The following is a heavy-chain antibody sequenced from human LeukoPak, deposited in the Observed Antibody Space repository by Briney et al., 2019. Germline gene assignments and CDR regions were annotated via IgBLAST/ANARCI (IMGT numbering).Heavy chain of an antibody. CDR3: ATNKDWAEAD. Sequence: SETLSLTCSVSDGSIRTYYWSWIRQSPGQGLEWIGNIYYRGDINYNPSLKSRVIISVDTSKNQFSLKVTSLTAADTAVYYCATNKDWAEADWGQGTLVIVSS. D-gene: IGHD3/OR15-3a*01. CDR1: DGSIRTYY. J-gene: IGHJ4*02. V-gene: IGHV4-59*03. CDR2: IYYRGDI.